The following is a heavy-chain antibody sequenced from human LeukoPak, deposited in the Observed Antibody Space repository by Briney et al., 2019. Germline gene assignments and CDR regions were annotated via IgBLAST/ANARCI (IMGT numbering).Heavy chain of an antibody. CDR3: ARELFDFDY. D-gene: IGHD3-10*01. J-gene: IGHJ4*02. Sequence: ETLSLTCTVSGGSISSSSYYWGWIRQAPGKGLEWVSEITGSGGSTYYADSVKGRFTISRDNSKNTLYLQMNSLRAEDTAIYYCARELFDFDYWGQGTLVTVSS. CDR2: ITGSGGST. CDR1: GGSISSSSYY. V-gene: IGHV3-23*01.